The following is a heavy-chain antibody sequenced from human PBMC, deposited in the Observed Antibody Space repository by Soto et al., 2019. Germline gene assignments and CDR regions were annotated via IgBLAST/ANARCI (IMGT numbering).Heavy chain of an antibody. CDR1: GGSISSGGYS. CDR3: ARAHYGDYGYGMDV. V-gene: IGHV4-30-2*01. CDR2: IYHSGTT. D-gene: IGHD4-17*01. Sequence: SETLSLTCAVSGGSISSGGYSWSWIRQPPGKGLEWIGYIYHSGTTYYNPSLKSRVTISIDRSKNQFSLKLSSVTAADTAVYYCARAHYGDYGYGMDVWGKGTTVTVSS. J-gene: IGHJ6*04.